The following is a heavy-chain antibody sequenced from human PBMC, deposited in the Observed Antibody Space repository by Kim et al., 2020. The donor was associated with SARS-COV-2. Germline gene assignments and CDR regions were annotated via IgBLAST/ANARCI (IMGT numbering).Heavy chain of an antibody. CDR2: IYHSGST. Sequence: SETLSLTCAVSGGSISSSNWWSWVRQPPGKGLEWIGEIYHSGSTNYNPSLKSRVTISVDKSKNQFSLKLSSVTAADTAVYYCARVQQLPPSYYYGMDVWGQGTTVTVSS. V-gene: IGHV4-4*02. CDR1: GGSISSSNW. CDR3: ARVQQLPPSYYYGMDV. J-gene: IGHJ6*02. D-gene: IGHD6-13*01.